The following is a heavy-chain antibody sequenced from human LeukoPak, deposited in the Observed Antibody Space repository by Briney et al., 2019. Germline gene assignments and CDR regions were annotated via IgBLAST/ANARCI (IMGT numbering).Heavy chain of an antibody. CDR2: IYTVGST. CDR1: GFTVSSNY. D-gene: IGHD1-26*01. Sequence: GGSLRLSCAASGFTVSSNYMSWVRQAPGRGLEWVSDIYTVGSTYYADSVRGRFTISRDDSKNTLYLQMNSLRAEDTAVYYCAREYYSGSYSRGMDVWGQGTTVTVSS. CDR3: AREYYSGSYSRGMDV. V-gene: IGHV3-53*01. J-gene: IGHJ6*02.